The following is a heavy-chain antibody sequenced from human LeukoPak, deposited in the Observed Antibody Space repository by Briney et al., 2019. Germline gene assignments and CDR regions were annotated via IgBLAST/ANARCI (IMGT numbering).Heavy chain of an antibody. V-gene: IGHV1-2*02. Sequence: ASVKVSCKASGYTFTGYYMHWVRQAPGQGLEWMGWINPNSGGTNYAQNFQGRVTMTRDTSTSTAYMELSRLRFDDTAVYYCASPAVIDGRRGGDYFDYWGQGTLVTVSS. CDR1: GYTFTGYY. J-gene: IGHJ4*02. CDR3: ASPAVIDGRRGGDYFDY. CDR2: INPNSGGT. D-gene: IGHD3-10*01.